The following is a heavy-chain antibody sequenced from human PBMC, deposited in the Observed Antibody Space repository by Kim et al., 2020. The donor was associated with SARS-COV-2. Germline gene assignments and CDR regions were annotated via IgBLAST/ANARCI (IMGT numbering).Heavy chain of an antibody. V-gene: IGHV4-31*02. D-gene: IGHD2-2*01. Sequence: YYNPSLKSRVTISVDTSKNQFSLKLSSVPAADTAVYYCARFSSTSYYFDYWGQGTLVTVSS. CDR3: ARFSSTSYYFDY. J-gene: IGHJ4*02.